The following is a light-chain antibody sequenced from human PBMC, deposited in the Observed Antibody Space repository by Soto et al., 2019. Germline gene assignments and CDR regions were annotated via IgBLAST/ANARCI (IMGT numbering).Light chain of an antibody. CDR1: SSDVGGYDL. CDR3: CSYAASNTLI. V-gene: IGLV2-23*02. J-gene: IGLJ2*01. Sequence: QSALTQPPSASGSPGQSVAISCTGTSSDVGGYDLVSWYQQHPGKAPKLLIYEVTKRPSGVSNRFSGSKSGNTASLTISGLQAEDEADYACCSYAASNTLIFGGGTKLTVL. CDR2: EVT.